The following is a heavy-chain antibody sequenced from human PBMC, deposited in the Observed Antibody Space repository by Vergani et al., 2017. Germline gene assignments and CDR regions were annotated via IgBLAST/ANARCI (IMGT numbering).Heavy chain of an antibody. Sequence: LQLVESGGGVVQPGRSLRLSCAASGFIFSDHYMDWVRQAPGKGLEWVGRIRNKANDYTTQYAASVKGRFTISRDDSKSYLYLQMNSLQTEDTALYYCVRVKGSNWNDHLYDIWGQGTLVTVSS. J-gene: IGHJ3*02. CDR3: VRVKGSNWNDHLYDI. D-gene: IGHD1-1*01. CDR2: IRNKANDYTT. V-gene: IGHV3-72*01. CDR1: GFIFSDHY.